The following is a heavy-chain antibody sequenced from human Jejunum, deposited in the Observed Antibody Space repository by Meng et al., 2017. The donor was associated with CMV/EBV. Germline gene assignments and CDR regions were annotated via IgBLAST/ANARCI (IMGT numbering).Heavy chain of an antibody. CDR1: VASISSGHFY. CDR3: ARMQGGNYFNNWFDS. J-gene: IGHJ5*01. D-gene: IGHD4-11*01. CDR2: VYKSGST. V-gene: IGHV4-61*02. Sequence: VASISSGHFYWSWIRQPVGEALEWIGRVYKSGSTYYQPSLGSRVTISLDTSNNQFSLNLSSVTAADTAVYYCARMQGGNYFNNWFDSWGQGTLVTVSS.